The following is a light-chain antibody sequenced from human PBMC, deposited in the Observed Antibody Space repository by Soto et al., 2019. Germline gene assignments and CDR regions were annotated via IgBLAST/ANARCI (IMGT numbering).Light chain of an antibody. V-gene: IGLV2-8*01. J-gene: IGLJ1*01. CDR1: SSDVGGYNY. CDR2: EVT. Sequence: QSVLTQPPSASGSPGQSVTISCTGTSSDVGGYNYVSWYQQYPGKAPKLIIYEVTKRPSGVPDRVSASKSGNTASLTVSGLRAEDEADYYCSSYAGSNNFVFGSGTKV. CDR3: SSYAGSNNFV.